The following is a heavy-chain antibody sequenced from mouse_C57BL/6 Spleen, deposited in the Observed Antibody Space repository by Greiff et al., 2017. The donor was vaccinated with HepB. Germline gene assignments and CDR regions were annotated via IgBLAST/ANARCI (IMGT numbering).Heavy chain of an antibody. V-gene: IGHV5-4*01. D-gene: IGHD1-1*01. CDR2: ISDGGSYT. Sequence: EVQLVESGGGLVKPGGSLKLSCAASGFTFSSYAMSWVRQTPEKRLEWVATISDGGSYTYYPDNVKGRFTISRDNAKNNLYLQMSHLKSEDTAMYYCARDQYYGSSYVAWFAYWGQRTLVTVSA. CDR1: GFTFSSYA. CDR3: ARDQYYGSSYVAWFAY. J-gene: IGHJ3*01.